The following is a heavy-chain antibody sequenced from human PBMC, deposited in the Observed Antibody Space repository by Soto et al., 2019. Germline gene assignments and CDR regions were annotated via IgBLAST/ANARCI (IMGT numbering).Heavy chain of an antibody. J-gene: IGHJ4*02. CDR1: GGTFKNYA. CDR2: FIPIFGTG. Sequence: QVQLVQSGAEVKKPGSSMRVSCKASGGTFKNYAFSWVRQAPGQGLEWMGGFIPIFGTGNYAEQFQGRVSITADESTKTVYMDXRSLRSDDTAVYYCARXXXFTYGYGLGYYFDSWGQGTLITVSS. V-gene: IGHV1-69*01. D-gene: IGHD5-18*01. CDR3: ARXXXFTYGYGLGYYFDS.